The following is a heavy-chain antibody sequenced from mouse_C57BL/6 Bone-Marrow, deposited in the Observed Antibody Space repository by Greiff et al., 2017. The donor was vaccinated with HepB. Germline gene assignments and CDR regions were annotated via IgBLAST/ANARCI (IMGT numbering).Heavy chain of an antibody. Sequence: EVQLQHSGAELVRPGASVKLSCTASGFNIKDDYMHWVKQRPEQGLEWIGWIDPENGDTEYASKFQGKATITADTSSNTAYLQLSSLTSEDTAVYYCTTSPYYFDYWGQGTTLTVSS. CDR2: IDPENGDT. J-gene: IGHJ2*01. CDR3: TTSPYYFDY. V-gene: IGHV14-4*01. CDR1: GFNIKDDY.